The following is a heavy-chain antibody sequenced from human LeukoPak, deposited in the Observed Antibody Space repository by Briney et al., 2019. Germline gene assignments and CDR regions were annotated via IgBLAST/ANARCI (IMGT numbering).Heavy chain of an antibody. Sequence: SETLSLTCAVYGGSFSGYYWSWIRQPPGKGLKRIGEINHSGSTNYNPSLKSRVTISVDTSKNQFSLKLSSVTAADTAVYYCARVRGGYSYGDNWFDPWGQGTLVTVSS. CDR3: ARVRGGYSYGDNWFDP. CDR1: GGSFSGYY. D-gene: IGHD5-18*01. V-gene: IGHV4-34*01. CDR2: INHSGST. J-gene: IGHJ5*02.